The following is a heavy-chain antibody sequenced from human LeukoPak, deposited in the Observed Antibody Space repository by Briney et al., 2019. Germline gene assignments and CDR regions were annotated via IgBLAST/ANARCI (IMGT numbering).Heavy chain of an antibody. D-gene: IGHD3-9*01. CDR1: VLTFSSYA. J-gene: IGHJ6*04. V-gene: IGHV3-30*04. CDR3: ARASSYYDILTAPYGMDV. Sequence: GGSLSLSCAASVLTFSSYAMHWVRQAPGKGLEWVAVISYDGSNKYYADSVKGRFTISRDNSQNTLYLQMNSLRAEDTAVYYCARASSYYDILTAPYGMDVWGKGTTVTVSS. CDR2: ISYDGSNK.